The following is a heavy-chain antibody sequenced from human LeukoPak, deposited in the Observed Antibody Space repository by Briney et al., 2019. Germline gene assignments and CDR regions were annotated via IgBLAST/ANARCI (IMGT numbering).Heavy chain of an antibody. D-gene: IGHD3-10*01. J-gene: IGHJ6*02. CDR3: ARDEWVRGVINNGHYYYYGMDV. Sequence: ASVKVSCKASGYTFTSYGISWVRQAPGQGLEWMGWISAYNGNTNYAQKLQGRVTMTTDTSTSTAYMELRSLRSDDTAVYYCARDEWVRGVINNGHYYYYGMDVWGQGTTVTVSS. CDR2: ISAYNGNT. V-gene: IGHV1-18*01. CDR1: GYTFTSYG.